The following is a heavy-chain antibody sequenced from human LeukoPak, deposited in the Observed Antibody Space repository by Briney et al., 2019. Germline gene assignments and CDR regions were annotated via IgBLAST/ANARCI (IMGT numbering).Heavy chain of an antibody. Sequence: GGSLRLSCAASGSTFSSYSMNWVRQAPGKGLEWVSYISSSSSTIYYADSVKGRFTISRDNAKNSLYLQMNSLRAEDTAVYYCARVPDDFWSGYYFDYWGQGTLVTVSS. J-gene: IGHJ4*02. CDR1: GSTFSSYS. D-gene: IGHD3-3*01. CDR3: ARVPDDFWSGYYFDY. CDR2: ISSSSSTI. V-gene: IGHV3-48*01.